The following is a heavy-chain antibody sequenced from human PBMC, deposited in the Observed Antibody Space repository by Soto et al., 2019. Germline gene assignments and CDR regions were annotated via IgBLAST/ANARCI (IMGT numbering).Heavy chain of an antibody. CDR2: MNPNSGNT. CDR3: ARDRTHIPEVVVAAQGYYCYGMDV. J-gene: IGHJ6*02. D-gene: IGHD2-15*01. Sequence: GASVKFSCKASGYTFTSYDINWVRQATGQGLEWMGWMNPNSGNTGYAQKFQGRVTMTRNTSISTAYMELSSLRSEDTAVYYCARDRTHIPEVVVAAQGYYCYGMDVWGQGTTVTAP. V-gene: IGHV1-8*01. CDR1: GYTFTSYD.